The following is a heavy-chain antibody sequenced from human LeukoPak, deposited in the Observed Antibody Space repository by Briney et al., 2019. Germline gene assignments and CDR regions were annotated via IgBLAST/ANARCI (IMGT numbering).Heavy chain of an antibody. CDR1: GFTFSSYG. Sequence: PGGSLRLSCAASGFTFSSYGMHWVRQAPGKGLEWVAVIWYDGSNKYCSDSVKGRFTISRDNSKNTLYLQMNSLRAEDTAVYYCETTASRGPQSAEYFQYWGQGTLVTVSS. CDR3: ETTASRGPQSAEYFQY. V-gene: IGHV3-33*01. CDR2: IWYDGSNK. J-gene: IGHJ1*01.